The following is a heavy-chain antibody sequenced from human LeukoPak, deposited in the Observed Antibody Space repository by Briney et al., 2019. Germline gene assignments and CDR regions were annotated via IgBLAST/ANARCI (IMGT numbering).Heavy chain of an antibody. J-gene: IGHJ4*02. Sequence: SETLSLTCTVSGGSISSSSYYWGWIRQPPGKGLEWIGSIYYSGSTYYNPSLKSRVTISVDTSKNQFSLKLSSVTAADTAVYYCARQEVEPAAMEALDYWGQGTLVTVSS. V-gene: IGHV4-39*01. CDR1: GGSISSSSYY. D-gene: IGHD2-2*01. CDR2: IYYSGST. CDR3: ARQEVEPAAMEALDY.